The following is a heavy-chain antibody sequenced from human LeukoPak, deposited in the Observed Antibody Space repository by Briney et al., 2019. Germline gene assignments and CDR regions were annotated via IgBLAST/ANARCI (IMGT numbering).Heavy chain of an antibody. D-gene: IGHD5-18*01. V-gene: IGHV5-51*01. J-gene: IGHJ4*02. CDR3: ARLPRVDTAMVTEYYFDY. CDR1: GYSFTSYW. Sequence: GESLKISCKGSGYSFTSYWIGWVRQMPGKGLEWMGIIYPGDSDTRYSPSFQGQVTISADKSISTAYLQWSSLKASDTAMYYCARLPRVDTAMVTEYYFDYWGQGNLVTVSS. CDR2: IYPGDSDT.